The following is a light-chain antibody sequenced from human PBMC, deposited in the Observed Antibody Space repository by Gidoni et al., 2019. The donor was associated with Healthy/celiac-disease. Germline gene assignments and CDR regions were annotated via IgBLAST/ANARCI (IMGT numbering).Light chain of an antibody. Sequence: EIVLTQSPATLSLSPGERATLSCRASQSVSSYLAWYQQKPGQAPRLLIYDASNRATGIPARFSGSWSGTDFTLTISSLEPEDFAVYYCQQRSNWPRTFGQGTKVEIK. CDR1: QSVSSY. CDR2: DAS. CDR3: QQRSNWPRT. J-gene: IGKJ1*01. V-gene: IGKV3-11*01.